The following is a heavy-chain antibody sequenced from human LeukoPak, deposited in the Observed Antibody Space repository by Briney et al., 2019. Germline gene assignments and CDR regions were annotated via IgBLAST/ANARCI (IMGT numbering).Heavy chain of an antibody. CDR2: IYYSGST. Sequence: PSETLSLTCTVSGGSISSGGYYWSWIRQHPGKGLEWIGYIYYSGSTYYNPSLKSRVTISVDTSKNQFSLKLSSVTAADTAVYYCARGIVGATTYVATPTDAFDIWGQGTMVTVSS. V-gene: IGHV4-31*03. CDR1: GGSISSGGYY. CDR3: ARGIVGATTYVATPTDAFDI. D-gene: IGHD1-26*01. J-gene: IGHJ3*02.